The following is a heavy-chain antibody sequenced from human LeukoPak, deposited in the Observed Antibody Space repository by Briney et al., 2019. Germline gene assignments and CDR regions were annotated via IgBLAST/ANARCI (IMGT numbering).Heavy chain of an antibody. D-gene: IGHD2/OR15-2a*01. CDR2: IISIFSTA. CDR1: GGTFSSYA. Sequence: ASVRVSCKASGGTFSSYAISWVRQAPGQGLEWMGGIISIFSTANYAQKFQGRVTITADESTSTAYMELSSLRSEDTAVYYCARGSGSLLSFDYWGQGTLVTVSS. V-gene: IGHV1-69*13. J-gene: IGHJ4*02. CDR3: ARGSGSLLSFDY.